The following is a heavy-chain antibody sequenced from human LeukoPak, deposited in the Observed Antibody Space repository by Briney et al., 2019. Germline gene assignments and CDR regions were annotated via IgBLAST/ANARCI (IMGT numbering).Heavy chain of an antibody. J-gene: IGHJ4*02. D-gene: IGHD4-23*01. CDR1: GGSISSYY. CDR2: IYYSGST. Sequence: SETLSLTCTVSGGSISSYYWSWIRQPPGKGLEWIGYIYYSGSTNYNPSLKSRVTISVDTSKNQFSLKLSSVTAADTAVYYCARHSTVVTRGYFDYWGQGTLVTVSS. V-gene: IGHV4-59*08. CDR3: ARHSTVVTRGYFDY.